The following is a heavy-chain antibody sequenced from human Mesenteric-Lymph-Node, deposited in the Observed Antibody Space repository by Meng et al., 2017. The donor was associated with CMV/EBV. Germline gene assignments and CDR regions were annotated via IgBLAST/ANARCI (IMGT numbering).Heavy chain of an antibody. CDR3: ARDAYSNYDFDY. V-gene: IGHV3-30*19. J-gene: IGHJ4*02. Sequence: GESLKISCAASGLTFRSYGMHWVRQAPGKGLEWVAVISYDGSNKYYADSVKGRFTISRDNSKNTLYLQMNSLRAEDTAVYYCARDAYSNYDFDYWGQGTLVTVSS. CDR2: ISYDGSNK. CDR1: GLTFRSYG. D-gene: IGHD4-11*01.